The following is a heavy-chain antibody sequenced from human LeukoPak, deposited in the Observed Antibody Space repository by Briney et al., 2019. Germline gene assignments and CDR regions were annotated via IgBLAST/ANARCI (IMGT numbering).Heavy chain of an antibody. CDR1: GGSFSGYY. Sequence: SETLSLTCAVYGGSFSGYYWSWIRQPPGKGLEWIGEINHSGTTNYNASLKSRVTISADTFKNQFSLKLNSVTAADTAVYYCARAPYCGGDCSRASDYWGQGTLVTVSS. J-gene: IGHJ4*02. D-gene: IGHD2-21*02. V-gene: IGHV4-34*01. CDR3: ARAPYCGGDCSRASDY. CDR2: INHSGTT.